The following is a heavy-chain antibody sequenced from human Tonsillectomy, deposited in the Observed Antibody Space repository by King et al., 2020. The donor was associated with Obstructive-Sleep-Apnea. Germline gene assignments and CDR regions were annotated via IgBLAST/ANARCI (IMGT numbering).Heavy chain of an antibody. CDR2: ISGSGGST. V-gene: IGHV3-23*04. CDR3: AKAPRDYYDSSGYYW. D-gene: IGHD3-22*01. J-gene: IGHJ4*02. Sequence: VQLVESGGGLGQPGGSLRLSCAASGFTFSSYAMSWVRQAPGKGLEWVSAISGSGGSTYYADSVKGRFTISRDNSKTTLYLQMNSLRAEDTAVYYCAKAPRDYYDSSGYYWWGQGTLVTVSS. CDR1: GFTFSSYA.